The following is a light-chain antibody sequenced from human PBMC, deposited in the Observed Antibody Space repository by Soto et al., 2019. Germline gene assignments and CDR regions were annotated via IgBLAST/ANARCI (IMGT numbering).Light chain of an antibody. CDR3: QHYNSYSEA. J-gene: IGKJ1*01. V-gene: IGKV1-5*03. CDR2: KAS. CDR1: QTISSW. Sequence: DIQLTQSPSTLSGSVGDRVTITCRASQTISSWLAWYQQKQGKAPKILIYKASTLKSGVPSRFSGSGSGTEFTLPISSLQPDDFATYYCQHYNSYSEAFGQGTKVDIK.